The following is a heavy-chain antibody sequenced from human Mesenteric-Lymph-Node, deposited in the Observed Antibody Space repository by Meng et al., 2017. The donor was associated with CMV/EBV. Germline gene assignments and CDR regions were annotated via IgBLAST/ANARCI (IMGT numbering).Heavy chain of an antibody. D-gene: IGHD2-2*01. J-gene: IGHJ4*02. V-gene: IGHV3-30*02. CDR2: IDHDGSNK. Sequence: GESLKISCVASGFSFSSYGMHWVRQAPGKGLEWVTFIDHDGSNKTYTDSVKGRFTISRDNSKNTLYLHMSSLRAEDTAVYYCAKDPSQYCSSTSCSDYWGQGTLVTVSS. CDR3: AKDPSQYCSSTSCSDY. CDR1: GFSFSSYG.